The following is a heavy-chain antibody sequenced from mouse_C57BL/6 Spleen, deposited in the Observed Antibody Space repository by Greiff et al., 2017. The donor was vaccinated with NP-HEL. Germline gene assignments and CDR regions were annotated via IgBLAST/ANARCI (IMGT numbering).Heavy chain of an antibody. V-gene: IGHV3-6*01. CDR1: GYSITSGYY. CDR3: ARSNDYDAWFAY. J-gene: IGHJ3*01. Sequence: EVKLMESGPGLVKPSQSLSLTCSVTGYSITSGYYWNWIRQFPGNKLEWMGYISYDGSNNYNPSLKNRISITRDTSKNQFFLKLNSVTTEDTATYYCARSNDYDAWFAYWGQGTLVTVSA. CDR2: ISYDGSN. D-gene: IGHD2-4*01.